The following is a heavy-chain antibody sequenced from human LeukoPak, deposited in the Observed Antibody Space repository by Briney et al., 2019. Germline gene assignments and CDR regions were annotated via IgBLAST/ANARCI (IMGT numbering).Heavy chain of an antibody. CDR3: ARGYCSSISCYVDY. CDR2: ISYDGSNK. V-gene: IGHV3-30*04. J-gene: IGHJ4*02. CDR1: GFIFSNYA. Sequence: GGSLRLSCAASGFIFSNYAIHWVRQAPGKGLEWVAVISYDGSNKYYADSVKGRFTISRDISKNTLYLQMNSLRAEDTAVYYCARGYCSSISCYVDYWGQGTPVTVSS. D-gene: IGHD2-2*01.